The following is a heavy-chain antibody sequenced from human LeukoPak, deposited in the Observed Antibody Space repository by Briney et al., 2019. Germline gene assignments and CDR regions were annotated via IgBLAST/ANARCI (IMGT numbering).Heavy chain of an antibody. V-gene: IGHV1-69*05. CDR1: GGTFSSYG. CDR3: ARADITMVRGVYFDY. J-gene: IGHJ4*02. D-gene: IGHD3-10*01. CDR2: IIPIFGTA. Sequence: WAAVKVSCKASGGTFSSYGISWVRQAPGQGLEWMGGIIPIFGTANYAQKFQGRVTITTDESTSTAYLALSSLRSEDTAVYYCARADITMVRGVYFDYWGQGTLVTVSS.